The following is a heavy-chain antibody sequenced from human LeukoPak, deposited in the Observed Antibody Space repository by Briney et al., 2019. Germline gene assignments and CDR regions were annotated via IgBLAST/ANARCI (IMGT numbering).Heavy chain of an antibody. CDR1: GFIVSSNY. V-gene: IGHV3-11*04. CDR2: ISSSGSTI. Sequence: GGSLRLSCAASGFIVSSNYMSWVRQAPGKGLEWVSYISSSGSTIYYADSVKGRFTISRDNAKNSLYLQMNSLRAEDTAVYYCARDTFGGFDIWGQGTMVTVSS. CDR3: ARDTFGGFDI. J-gene: IGHJ3*02. D-gene: IGHD3-16*01.